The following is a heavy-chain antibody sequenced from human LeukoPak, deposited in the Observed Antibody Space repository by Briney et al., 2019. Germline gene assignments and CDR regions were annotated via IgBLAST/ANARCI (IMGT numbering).Heavy chain of an antibody. CDR2: IDSDGSST. V-gene: IGHV3-74*01. Sequence: GGSLILSCAASGFTFSSYWMHWVRQAPGKGLVWVSRIDSDGSSTSYADSVKGRFTISRDNAKNTLYLQMNSLRAEDTAVYYCARLPGIVVVVAAENWFDPWGQGTLVTVSS. CDR1: GFTFSSYW. J-gene: IGHJ5*02. CDR3: ARLPGIVVVVAAENWFDP. D-gene: IGHD2-15*01.